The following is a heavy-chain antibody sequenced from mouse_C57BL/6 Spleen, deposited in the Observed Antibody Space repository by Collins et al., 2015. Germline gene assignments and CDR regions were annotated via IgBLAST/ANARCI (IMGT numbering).Heavy chain of an antibody. J-gene: IGHJ2*01. CDR2: IDPETGGT. D-gene: IGHD1-1*01. Sequence: QLQQSGAELVRPGASVTLSCKASRYTFTDYEMHWVKQTPVHGLEWIGAIDPETGGTAYNQKFKGKAILTADKSSSTAYMELRSLTSEDSAVYYCTRVEVYYYGSSSFYFDYWGQGTTLTVSS. V-gene: IGHV1-15*01. CDR1: RYTFTDYE. CDR3: TRVEVYYYGSSSFYFDY.